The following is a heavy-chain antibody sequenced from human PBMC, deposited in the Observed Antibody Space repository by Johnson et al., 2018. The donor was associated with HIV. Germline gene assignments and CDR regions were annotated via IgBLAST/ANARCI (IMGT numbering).Heavy chain of an antibody. V-gene: IGHV3-30*14. CDR1: GFTFSSFA. D-gene: IGHD3-3*01. Sequence: QVQLVESGGGVVQPGRSLRLSCAASGFTFSSFAMHWVRQTPGNGLEWVAVISYDGSNKYYADSVKGRFTISRDNSKNTVYLQMNSLRAEDRAVYYCARGRTVVSVFDIWGRGTLVTVSS. CDR3: ARGRTVVSVFDI. CDR2: ISYDGSNK. J-gene: IGHJ3*02.